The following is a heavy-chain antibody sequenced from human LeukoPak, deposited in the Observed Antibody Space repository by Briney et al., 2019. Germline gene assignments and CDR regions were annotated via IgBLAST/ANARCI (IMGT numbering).Heavy chain of an antibody. D-gene: IGHD4-17*01. CDR3: ARVPTTVPSGGFDY. J-gene: IGHJ4*02. CDR2: ISSSSSYI. CDR1: GFTFSSYS. Sequence: PGGSLRPSCAASGFTFSSYSMNWVRQAPGKGLEWVSSISSSSSYICYADSVKGRFTISRDNAKNSLYLQMNSLRAEDTAVYYCARVPTTVPSGGFDYWGQGTLVTVSS. V-gene: IGHV3-21*01.